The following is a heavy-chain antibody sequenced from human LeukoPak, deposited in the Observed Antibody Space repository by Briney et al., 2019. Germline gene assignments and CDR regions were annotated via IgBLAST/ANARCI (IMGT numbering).Heavy chain of an antibody. CDR2: ISESGGSL. CDR3: ARVGRSTWYYFDY. Sequence: PGRSLRLSCAASGYTFSTYCMRWVRQAPGKGLEWVSGISESGGSLYSAASVQGRFTISRDNSKNMLYIQMNSLRADDTAVYYCARVGRSTWYYFDYWGQGTLVAVSS. CDR1: GYTFSTYC. D-gene: IGHD6-13*01. J-gene: IGHJ4*02. V-gene: IGHV3-23*01.